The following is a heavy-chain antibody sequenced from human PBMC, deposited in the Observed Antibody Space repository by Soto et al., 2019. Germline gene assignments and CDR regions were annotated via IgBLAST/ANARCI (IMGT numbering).Heavy chain of an antibody. Sequence: QITLKESGPTLVKPTQTLTLTCTFSGFSLSTSGVGVDWIRQPPVKALEWLALIYWDDEKRYSPSQKSRLTITKDDTKTPVVLTKNTMYSVATASYCCTHRPTLRAGDGFDIWGQGTMVTVSS. D-gene: IGHD3-16*01. CDR3: THRPTLRAGDGFDI. J-gene: IGHJ3*02. CDR2: IYWDDEK. V-gene: IGHV2-5*02. CDR1: GFSLSTSGVG.